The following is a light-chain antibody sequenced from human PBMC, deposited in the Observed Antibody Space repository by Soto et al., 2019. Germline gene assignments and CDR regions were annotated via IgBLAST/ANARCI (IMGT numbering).Light chain of an antibody. V-gene: IGKV1-9*01. CDR3: QQYHLYWT. J-gene: IGKJ1*01. CDR2: GAS. CDR1: QGIANY. Sequence: DIQMTQSPSSLSASVGDRVTITCRASQGIANYLAWYQHQPGSAPKLLIYGASTLQSGVPSRFSGSGSGAEFTLTIDNLQPEDFATYYCQQYHLYWTFGPGTKVDIK.